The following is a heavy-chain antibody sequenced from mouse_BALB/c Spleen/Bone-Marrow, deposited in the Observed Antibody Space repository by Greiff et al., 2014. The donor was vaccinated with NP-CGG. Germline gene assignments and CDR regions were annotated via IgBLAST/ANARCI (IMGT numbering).Heavy chain of an antibody. J-gene: IGHJ1*01. Sequence: VQLQQSGPELVKPGASVKMSCKASGYTFTDYYMKWVRQSHGKSLEWTGDINPKNGDTFYNQKFKEKATLTVDRSSSTAYMQLDSLTSEDSAAHYCVIGLRLYWYFDVWGAGTTVTVSS. D-gene: IGHD2-12*01. CDR2: INPKNGDT. CDR3: VIGLRLYWYFDV. CDR1: GYTFTDYY. V-gene: IGHV1-26*01.